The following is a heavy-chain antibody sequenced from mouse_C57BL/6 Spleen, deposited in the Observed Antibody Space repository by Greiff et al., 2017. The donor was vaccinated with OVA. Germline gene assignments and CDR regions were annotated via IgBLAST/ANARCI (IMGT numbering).Heavy chain of an antibody. CDR1: GYAFSSYW. Sequence: VQLQESGAELVKPGASVKISCKASGYAFSSYWMNWVKQRPGKGLEWIGQIYPGDGDTNYNGKFKGKATLTADKSSSTAYMQLSSLTSEDSAVYFCAREESITTVVATGAMDYWGQGTSVTVSS. J-gene: IGHJ4*01. CDR3: AREESITTVVATGAMDY. D-gene: IGHD1-1*01. V-gene: IGHV1-80*01. CDR2: IYPGDGDT.